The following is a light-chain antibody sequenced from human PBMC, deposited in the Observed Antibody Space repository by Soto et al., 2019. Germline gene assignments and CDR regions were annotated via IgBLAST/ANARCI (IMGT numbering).Light chain of an antibody. CDR2: GAS. V-gene: IGKV3-20*01. CDR1: QSVSSTY. CDR3: QHYGSSRT. Sequence: EIVLTQSPGTLSFSPGERATLSCRASQSVSSTYLAWYQQKPGQAPRLLIYGASSRATGIPDRFSGSGSGTDFTLTISRLEPEDLAVYYCQHYGSSRTFGQGTKVDIK. J-gene: IGKJ1*01.